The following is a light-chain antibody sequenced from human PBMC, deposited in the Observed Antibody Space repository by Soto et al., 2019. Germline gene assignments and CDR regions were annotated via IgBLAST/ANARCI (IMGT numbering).Light chain of an antibody. CDR3: SSYTTSNTRQIV. J-gene: IGLJ1*01. CDR1: SSDVGGYNY. V-gene: IGLV2-14*03. CDR2: DVS. Sequence: QSALTQPASVSGSPGQSITISCTGTSSDVGGYNYVSWYQHHPGKAPKLMIYDVSNRPSGVSNRFSGSKSGNTASLTISGLQPEAEDDYYCSSYTTSNTRQIVFGTGTKVTVL.